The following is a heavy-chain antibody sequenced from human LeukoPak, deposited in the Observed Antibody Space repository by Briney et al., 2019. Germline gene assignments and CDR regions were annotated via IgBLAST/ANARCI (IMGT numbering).Heavy chain of an antibody. CDR3: ARDHSCSGGSCYQGNWFDP. CDR1: GGSISSGGYP. Sequence: SQTLSLTCAVSGGSISSGGYPWSWIRQPPGKGLEWIGYIYHSGSTYYNPSLKSRVTISVDRSKNQFSLKLSSVTAADTAVYYCARDHSCSGGSCYQGNWFDPWGQGTLVTVSS. J-gene: IGHJ5*02. CDR2: IYHSGST. D-gene: IGHD2-15*01. V-gene: IGHV4-30-2*01.